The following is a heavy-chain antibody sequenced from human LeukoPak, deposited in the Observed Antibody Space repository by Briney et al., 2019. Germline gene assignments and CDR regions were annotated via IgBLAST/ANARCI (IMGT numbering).Heavy chain of an antibody. CDR3: ARGHLLDYDFWSGYYLDWFDP. CDR1: GFTFSSYA. J-gene: IGHJ5*02. CDR2: ISYDGSNK. D-gene: IGHD3-3*01. V-gene: IGHV3-30-3*01. Sequence: GGSLRLSCAASGFTFSSYAMHWVRQAPGKGLEWVAVISYDGSNKYYADSVKGRFTISRDNSKNTLYLQMNSLRAEDTAVYYCARGHLLDYDFWSGYYLDWFDPWGQGTLVTVSS.